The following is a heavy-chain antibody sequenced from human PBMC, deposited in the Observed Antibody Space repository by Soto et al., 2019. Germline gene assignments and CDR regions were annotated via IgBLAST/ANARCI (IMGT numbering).Heavy chain of an antibody. V-gene: IGHV4-39*01. CDR3: ARRSRIETTRDAFDI. D-gene: IGHD6-13*01. J-gene: IGHJ3*02. Sequence: TSETLSLTCTVSGGSISSSSYYWGWIRQPPGKGLEWIGSIYYSGSTYYNPSLKSRVTISVDTSKNQFSLKLSSVTAADTAVYYCARRSRIETTRDAFDIWGQGTMVTVSS. CDR1: GGSISSSSYY. CDR2: IYYSGST.